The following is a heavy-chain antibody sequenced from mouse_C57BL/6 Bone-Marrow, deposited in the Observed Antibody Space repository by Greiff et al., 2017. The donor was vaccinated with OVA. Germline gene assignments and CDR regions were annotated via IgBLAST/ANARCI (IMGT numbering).Heavy chain of an antibody. CDR3: APNTTVVATNYIDY. J-gene: IGHJ2*01. CDR1: GYTFTSYW. CDR2: IYPSSGYP. V-gene: IGHV1-7*01. Sequence: VQLQQSGAELAKPGASVKLSCKASGYTFTSYWMHWVKQRLGQGLEWIGYIYPSSGYPKYNQKLKDKATLTADKSSSTASMKLSSLSYEDAAFYYGAPNTTVVATNYIDYWGQGTTLTVSS. D-gene: IGHD1-1*01.